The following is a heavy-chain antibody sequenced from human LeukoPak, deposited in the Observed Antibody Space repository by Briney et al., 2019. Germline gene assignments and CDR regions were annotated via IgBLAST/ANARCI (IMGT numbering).Heavy chain of an antibody. V-gene: IGHV3-48*02. Sequence: QAGGSLRLSCAASGFMLSRYSMNWVRQAPGRGPEWLSYITGAGDRILYADSVKGRYTVSRDNAKNSLYLEMKSLRDEDTALYYCTRGFWSGYDDSFDLWGQGTKVTVSS. J-gene: IGHJ3*01. CDR1: GFMLSRYS. D-gene: IGHD3-3*01. CDR2: ITGAGDRI. CDR3: TRGFWSGYDDSFDL.